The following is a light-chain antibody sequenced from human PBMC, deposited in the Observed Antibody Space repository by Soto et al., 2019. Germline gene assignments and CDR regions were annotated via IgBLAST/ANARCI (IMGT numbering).Light chain of an antibody. V-gene: IGKV3-20*01. J-gene: IGKJ2*01. CDR2: GAS. CDR1: QSVSSSY. Sequence: EIVLTQYPGTLSLSPGERATLSCRASQSVSSSYLAWYQQKPGQAPRLLIYGASSRATGIPDRFSGSGSGTDFPLTISRLEPEDFAVYYCQQYGSSPPYTFGQGTKLEMK. CDR3: QQYGSSPPYT.